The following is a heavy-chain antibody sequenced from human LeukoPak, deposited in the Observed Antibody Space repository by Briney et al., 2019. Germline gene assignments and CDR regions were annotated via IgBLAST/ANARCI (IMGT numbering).Heavy chain of an antibody. Sequence: GGSLRLSCAASGFTFSSAWMTWVRQAPGKGLEWVANMNQDGSEKYYVDSVKGRFTISRDNAKNSLYLQMTSLRAEDTAMYYCASDRTPNGYWGQGTLVTVSS. J-gene: IGHJ4*02. D-gene: IGHD2-8*01. V-gene: IGHV3-7*05. CDR3: ASDRTPNGY. CDR2: MNQDGSEK. CDR1: GFTFSSAW.